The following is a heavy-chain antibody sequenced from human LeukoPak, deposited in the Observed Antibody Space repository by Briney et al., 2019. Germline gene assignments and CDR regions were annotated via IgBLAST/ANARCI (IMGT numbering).Heavy chain of an antibody. CDR3: ARTKRSGWLDY. CDR2: IHHSGST. V-gene: IGHV4-38-2*02. D-gene: IGHD3-22*01. Sequence: PSETLSLTCTVSGYSISSGYYWVWIRQPPGKGLEWIGTIHHSGSTYYNPSLKSRVTISVDTSKYQFSLKLSSVTAADTAVYYCARTKRSGWLDYWGQGTLVTVSS. CDR1: GYSISSGYY. J-gene: IGHJ4*02.